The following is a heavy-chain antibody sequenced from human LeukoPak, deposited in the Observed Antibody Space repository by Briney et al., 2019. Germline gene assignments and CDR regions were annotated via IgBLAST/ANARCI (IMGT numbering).Heavy chain of an antibody. CDR3: ARETRYDYVWGSYRLWYNWFDP. Sequence: GGSLRLSCAASGFTFSSYSMNWVRQAPGKGLEWVSSISSSSSYIYYADSVKGRFTISRDNAKNSLYLQMNSLRAEDTAVYYCARETRYDYVWGSYRLWYNWFDPWGQGTLVTVSS. CDR2: ISSSSSYI. J-gene: IGHJ5*02. V-gene: IGHV3-21*01. CDR1: GFTFSSYS. D-gene: IGHD3-16*02.